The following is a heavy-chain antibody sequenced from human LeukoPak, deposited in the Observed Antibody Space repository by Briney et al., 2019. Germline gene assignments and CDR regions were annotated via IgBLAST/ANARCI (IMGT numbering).Heavy chain of an antibody. CDR1: GGSFSGYY. J-gene: IGHJ4*02. D-gene: IGHD5-18*01. Sequence: SETLSLTCAVYGGSFSGYYWSWIRQPPGKGLEWIGEINHSGSTDYNPSLKSRVTISVDTSKNQFSLKLSSVTAADTAVYYCARARGYSYGSFDYWGQGTLVTVSS. CDR2: INHSGST. CDR3: ARARGYSYGSFDY. V-gene: IGHV4-34*01.